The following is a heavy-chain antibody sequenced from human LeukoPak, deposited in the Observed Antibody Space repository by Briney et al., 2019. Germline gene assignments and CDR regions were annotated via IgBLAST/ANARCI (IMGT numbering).Heavy chain of an antibody. CDR3: ASGRINGTADY. D-gene: IGHD2-15*01. CDR1: GGSFSGYY. V-gene: IGHV4-34*01. J-gene: IGHJ4*02. CDR2: INHSGST. Sequence: SETLSLTCAVYGGSFSGYYWSWIRQPPGKGLEWIGEINHSGSTNYNPSLKSRVTISVDTSKNQFSLKLSSVTAADTAVYYCASGRINGTADYWGQGTLVTVSS.